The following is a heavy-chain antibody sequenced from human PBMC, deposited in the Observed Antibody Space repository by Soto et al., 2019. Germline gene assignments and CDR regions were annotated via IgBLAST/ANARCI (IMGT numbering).Heavy chain of an antibody. CDR3: AREEGSSGYYSKYYFDY. Sequence: SEKVSCKASGGTFSSYTISWVRQAPGQGLEWMGRIIPILDIANYAQKFQGRVTITADKSTSTAYMELSSLRSEDTAVYYCAREEGSSGYYSKYYFDYWG. D-gene: IGHD3-22*01. V-gene: IGHV1-69*04. CDR1: GGTFSSYT. J-gene: IGHJ4*01. CDR2: IIPILDIA.